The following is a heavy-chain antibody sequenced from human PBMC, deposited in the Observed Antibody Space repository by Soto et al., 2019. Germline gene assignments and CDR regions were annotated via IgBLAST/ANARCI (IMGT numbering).Heavy chain of an antibody. CDR1: GGSISSYY. Sequence: SETLSVTSTVSGGSISSYYWSWIRQPPGKGLKRIGYIYYSGSTNYNPSLKSRVTISVDTSKNQFSLKLSSVTAADTAVYYCARHKGTVTSLGPRNEVVDIWGQGTMVTVSS. CDR3: ARHKGTVTSLGPRNEVVDI. V-gene: IGHV4-59*08. CDR2: IYYSGST. D-gene: IGHD4-17*01. J-gene: IGHJ3*02.